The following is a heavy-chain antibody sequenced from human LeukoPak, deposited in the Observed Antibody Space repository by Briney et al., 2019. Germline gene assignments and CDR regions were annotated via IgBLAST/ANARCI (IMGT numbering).Heavy chain of an antibody. D-gene: IGHD3-3*01. Sequence: HPGGSLRLSCAASGFTFSSYWMHWVRQAPGKGLVWVSRINTDGSSTSYADSVKGRFTISRDNAKNTLYLQMNSLRAEDTAVYYCARDSSGYDCWSGYPTIDYWGQGTLVTVSS. V-gene: IGHV3-74*01. CDR1: GFTFSSYW. CDR2: INTDGSST. CDR3: ARDSSGYDCWSGYPTIDY. J-gene: IGHJ4*02.